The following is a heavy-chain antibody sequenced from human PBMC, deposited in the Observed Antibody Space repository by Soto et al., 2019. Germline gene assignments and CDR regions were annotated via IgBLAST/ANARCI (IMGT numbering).Heavy chain of an antibody. CDR2: SNHVGST. CDR1: GGSFSGFY. D-gene: IGHD5-18*01. CDR3: ARVLIAGVTTD. V-gene: IGHV4-34*01. J-gene: IGHJ4*02. Sequence: QVQLQQWGAGLLKPSETLSLTCAVYGGSFSGFYWSWIRQPPGKGLEWIGESNHVGSTNYNPYLKSRVTMSVDPFKNQVPLRLTSVTAEDTAVYYCARVLIAGVTTDWGQGTLVIVSS.